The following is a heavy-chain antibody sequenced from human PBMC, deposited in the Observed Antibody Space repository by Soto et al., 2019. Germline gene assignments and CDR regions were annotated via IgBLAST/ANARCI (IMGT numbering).Heavy chain of an antibody. CDR3: AGGITILGVVSRG. Sequence: QVQLVQSGAEVKKPGASVKVSCKASGYTFTSYDIKWVRQATGQGLEWMGWMNPNSGNTGYAQKFQGRVTMTRITSISTAYIEMSSLRSEYTAVYYCAGGITILGVVSRGRGQGTLFTVSS. CDR2: MNPNSGNT. J-gene: IGHJ4*02. V-gene: IGHV1-8*01. D-gene: IGHD3-3*01. CDR1: GYTFTSYD.